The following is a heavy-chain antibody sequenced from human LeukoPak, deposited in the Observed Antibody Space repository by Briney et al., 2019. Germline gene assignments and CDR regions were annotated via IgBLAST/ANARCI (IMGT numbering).Heavy chain of an antibody. CDR2: ISGST. Sequence: GGSLRLSCAGSGFTFSTYAMSWVRQAPGKGLEWVSGISGSTYYANSVKGRLTISRDNSKNTLYLQMNSLRAEDTAVYYCAKGRGIAVAGTFDYWGQGTLVTVSS. CDR1: GFTFSTYA. V-gene: IGHV3-23*01. D-gene: IGHD6-19*01. J-gene: IGHJ4*02. CDR3: AKGRGIAVAGTFDY.